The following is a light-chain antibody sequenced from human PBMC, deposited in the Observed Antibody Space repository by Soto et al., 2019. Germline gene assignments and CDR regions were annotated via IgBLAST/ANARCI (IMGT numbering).Light chain of an antibody. CDR3: QQYSNWWT. J-gene: IGKJ1*01. V-gene: IGKV3-15*01. CDR1: QSVSRS. Sequence: EIVMTQSPATLSVSPGERATLSRRASQSVSRSLAWYQQKPGQAPRLLIYGASTRATGIPARFSGSGSGTDFTLTISSPQSEDFAVYYCQQYSNWWTFGQGTKVDIK. CDR2: GAS.